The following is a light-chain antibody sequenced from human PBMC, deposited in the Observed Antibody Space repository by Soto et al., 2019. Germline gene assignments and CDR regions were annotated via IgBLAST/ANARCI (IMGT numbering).Light chain of an antibody. V-gene: IGLV3-21*02. CDR1: NIGGRS. CDR3: QVWDYSTDDVV. CDR2: HDS. J-gene: IGLJ2*01. Sequence: SYELTQPPSVSVAPGQTASSTCGGDNIGGRSVHWYQQKPGQAPVVVVDHDSDRPSGIPERFSGSNSGNMATLTISRVEAGDEAVYHCQVWDYSTDDVVFGGGTKVTVL.